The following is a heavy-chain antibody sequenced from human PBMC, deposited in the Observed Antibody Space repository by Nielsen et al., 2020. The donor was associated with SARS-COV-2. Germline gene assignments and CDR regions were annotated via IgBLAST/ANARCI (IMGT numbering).Heavy chain of an antibody. D-gene: IGHD3-16*01. CDR2: IDHSGIT. J-gene: IGHJ6*02. Sequence: SETLSLTCAVYGGSFSGYYWSWIRQPPGKGLEWIGKIDHSGITTYNPSLKSRVTISVDTSKNQFSLKLSSVTAADTAVYYCARDPGGIRYSYYGLDVWGQGTAVNVSS. CDR1: GGSFSGYY. V-gene: IGHV4-34*01. CDR3: ARDPGGIRYSYYGLDV.